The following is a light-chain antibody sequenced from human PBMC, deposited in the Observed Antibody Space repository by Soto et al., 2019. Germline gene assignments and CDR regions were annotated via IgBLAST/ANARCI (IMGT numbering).Light chain of an antibody. CDR1: QSISSW. CDR2: DAS. CDR3: QQRGNRPPWT. J-gene: IGKJ1*01. Sequence: DIHMTQSPSTLSASVGDRVTITCRASQSISSWLAWYQQKPGKAPKLLIYDASSLESGVPSRFSGSGSGTDFTLTISSLEPEDVAVYYCQQRGNRPPWTFGQGTKVDI. V-gene: IGKV1-5*01.